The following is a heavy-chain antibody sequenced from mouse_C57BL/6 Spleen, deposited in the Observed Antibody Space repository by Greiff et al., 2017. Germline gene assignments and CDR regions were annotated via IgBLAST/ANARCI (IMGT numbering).Heavy chain of an antibody. Sequence: QVQLQQSGAELMKPGASVKLSCKATGYTFTGYWIEWVKQRPGHGLEWIGGILPGSGSTNYNEKFKGKATFTADTSSNTAYMQLSSLTTEDSAIEYCARYLPSITVQDIGYWGQGTTLTVSS. CDR2: ILPGSGST. J-gene: IGHJ2*01. CDR3: ARYLPSITVQDIGY. V-gene: IGHV1-9*01. CDR1: GYTFTGYW. D-gene: IGHD1-1*01.